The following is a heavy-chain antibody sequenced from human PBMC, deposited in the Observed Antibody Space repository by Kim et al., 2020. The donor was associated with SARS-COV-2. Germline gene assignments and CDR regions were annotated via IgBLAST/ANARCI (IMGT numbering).Heavy chain of an antibody. CDR1: GFTFSADG. J-gene: IGHJ3*02. CDR2: IWYDGSNK. Sequence: GGSLRLSCAASGFTFSADGMHWVRQAPGKGLEWVAVIWYDGSNKYYADSVKGRFTITRDNSKNTLYLQMNSLRAEDTAVYYCVRGRRYDILTGFPRGNDALDTWGPGTMVTVSS. V-gene: IGHV3-33*01. CDR3: VRGRRYDILTGFPRGNDALDT. D-gene: IGHD3-9*01.